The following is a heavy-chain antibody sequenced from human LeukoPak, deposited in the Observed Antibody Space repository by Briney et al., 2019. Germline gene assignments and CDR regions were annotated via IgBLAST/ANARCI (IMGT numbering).Heavy chain of an antibody. J-gene: IGHJ4*02. CDR2: IIPILGIA. Sequence: SVKVSCKASGYTFTSYDINWVRQAPGQGLEWMGRIIPILGIANYAQKFQGRVTITADKSTSTAYMELSSLRSEDTAVYYCASYGYCSSTSCLLSAFDYWGQGTLVTVSS. CDR1: GYTFTSYD. D-gene: IGHD2-2*01. V-gene: IGHV1-69*04. CDR3: ASYGYCSSTSCLLSAFDY.